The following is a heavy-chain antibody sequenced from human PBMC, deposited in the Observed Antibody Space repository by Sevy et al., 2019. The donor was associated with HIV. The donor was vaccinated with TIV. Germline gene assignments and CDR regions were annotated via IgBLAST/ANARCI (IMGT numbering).Heavy chain of an antibody. CDR1: GFTFSSYW. Sequence: GGSLRLSCAASGFTFSSYWMSWVRQAPGKGLEWVANIKQDGSEKYYVDSVKGRFTISRDNAKNSLYLQMNSLRAEDTAVYYCARDRPLYYDVWSGGYYYYGMDVWGQGTTVTVSS. J-gene: IGHJ6*02. V-gene: IGHV3-7*01. CDR2: IKQDGSEK. CDR3: ARDRPLYYDVWSGGYYYYGMDV. D-gene: IGHD3-3*01.